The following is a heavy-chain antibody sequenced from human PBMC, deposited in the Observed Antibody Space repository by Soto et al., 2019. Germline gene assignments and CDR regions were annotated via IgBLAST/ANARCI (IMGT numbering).Heavy chain of an antibody. Sequence: SETLSLTCTVSGGSISSSSYYWGWIRQPPGKGPEWIGSIYYSGSTYYNPSLKSRVTISVDTSKNQFSLKLRSVTAADTAVYYCARPATGYSYGYGYFDYWGQGTLVTVSS. CDR2: IYYSGST. J-gene: IGHJ4*02. CDR3: ARPATGYSYGYGYFDY. CDR1: GGSISSSSYY. V-gene: IGHV4-39*01. D-gene: IGHD5-18*01.